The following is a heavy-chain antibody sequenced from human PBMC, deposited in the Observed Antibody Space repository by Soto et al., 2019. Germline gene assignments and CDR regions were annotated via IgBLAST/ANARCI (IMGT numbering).Heavy chain of an antibody. CDR3: ASAKGTGYCSGGSCPWGGMDV. CDR2: IIPIFGTA. J-gene: IGHJ6*02. Sequence: QVQLVQSGAEVKKPGSSVKVSCKASGGTFSSYANSWVRQAPGQGLEWMGGIIPIFGTANYAQKFQGRVTITADESTSTAYMELSSLRSEDTAVYYCASAKGTGYCSGGSCPWGGMDVWGQGTTVTVSS. D-gene: IGHD2-15*01. V-gene: IGHV1-69*12. CDR1: GGTFSSYA.